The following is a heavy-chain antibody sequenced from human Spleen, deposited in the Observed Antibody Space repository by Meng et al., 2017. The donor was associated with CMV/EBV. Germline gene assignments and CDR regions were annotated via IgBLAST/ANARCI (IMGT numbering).Heavy chain of an antibody. CDR3: TRDLSSSSLYFYGMDV. J-gene: IGHJ6*02. D-gene: IGHD6-6*01. CDR1: GGSISSSSYY. CDR2: IYYSGST. V-gene: IGHV4-39*07. Sequence: SETLSLTCTVSGGSISSSSYYWGWIRQPPGKGLEWIGSIYYSGSTYYNPSLKSRVTISVDRSKKQFSLELTSVTAADTAVYFCTRDLSSSSLYFYGMDVWGQGTSVTVSS.